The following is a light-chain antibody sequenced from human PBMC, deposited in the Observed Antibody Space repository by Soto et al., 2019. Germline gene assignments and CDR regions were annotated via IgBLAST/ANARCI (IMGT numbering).Light chain of an antibody. CDR1: SSDVGGYNY. J-gene: IGLJ1*01. V-gene: IGLV2-14*01. CDR2: DVS. CDR3: SSYTSSSTYV. Sequence: QSALTQPASVSGSPGQSITISCTGTSSDVGGYNYVSWYQQHPGKAPKLIIFDVSNRPSGASNRFSGSKSGNTASLTISGLQAEDEADYYCSSYTSSSTYVFGTGTKLTVL.